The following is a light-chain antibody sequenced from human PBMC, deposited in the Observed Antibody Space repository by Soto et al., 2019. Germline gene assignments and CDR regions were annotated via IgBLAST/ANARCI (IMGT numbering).Light chain of an antibody. CDR3: QQYNNWT. CDR2: GAS. CDR1: QSVSSN. Sequence: EIVMTQSPATLSVSPGERATLSCMASQSVSSNLAWYQQKPCQAPRLLIYGASTRASGIPARFSGSGSGTAFTLTISSLQSEDFAVYYCQQYNNWTFGQGTKVEIK. V-gene: IGKV3-15*01. J-gene: IGKJ1*01.